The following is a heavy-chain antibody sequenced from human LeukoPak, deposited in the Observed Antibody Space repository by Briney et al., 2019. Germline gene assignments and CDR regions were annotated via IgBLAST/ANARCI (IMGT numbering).Heavy chain of an antibody. D-gene: IGHD3-22*01. CDR2: INPSGGST. CDR1: GYTFTGYY. CDR3: ARADYDSSGYPHLDY. V-gene: IGHV1-46*01. Sequence: GASVKVSCKASGYTFTGYYMHWVRQAPGQGLEWMGIINPSGGSTSYAQKFQGRVTMTRDTSTSTVYMELSSLRSEDTAVYYCARADYDSSGYPHLDYWGQGTLVTVSS. J-gene: IGHJ4*02.